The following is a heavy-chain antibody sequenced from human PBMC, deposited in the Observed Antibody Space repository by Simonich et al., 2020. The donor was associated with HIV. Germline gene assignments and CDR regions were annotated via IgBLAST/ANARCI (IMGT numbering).Heavy chain of an antibody. CDR2: NSAYSITT. CDR1: GYTFSNFG. V-gene: IGHV1-18*01. J-gene: IGHJ4*02. D-gene: IGHD5-18*01. Sequence: QVQLVQSGAEVKKPGASVKVSCKASGYTFSNFGISWVRQAPGQGLEWMGWNSAYSITTKYAQKRQGRVIMTTDSSTNTAYMELRNLRSDDTAVYYCTRDPRNTAMVPFDYWGQGTLVTVSS. CDR3: TRDPRNTAMVPFDY.